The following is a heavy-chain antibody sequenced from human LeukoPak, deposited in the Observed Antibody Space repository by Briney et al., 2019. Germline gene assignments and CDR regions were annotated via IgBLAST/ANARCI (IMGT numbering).Heavy chain of an antibody. CDR3: ARDPSAVAGPFHS. V-gene: IGHV3-7*04. CDR1: GFTFRTHW. Sequence: GSLRLSCAASGFTFRTHWMSWVRQAPGKGLEWVANIKQDGSEKYYVDSAKGRFTISRNNAKNSLYLQMNSLRAEDTAVYYCARDPSAVAGPFHSWGQGTLVTVSS. CDR2: IKQDGSEK. D-gene: IGHD6-19*01. J-gene: IGHJ4*02.